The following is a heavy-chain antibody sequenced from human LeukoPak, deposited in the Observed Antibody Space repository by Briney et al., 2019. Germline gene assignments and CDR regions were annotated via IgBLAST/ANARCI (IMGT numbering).Heavy chain of an antibody. D-gene: IGHD2/OR15-2a*01. V-gene: IGHV3-21*01. CDR3: ARGDDYLPFDH. Sequence: GESLRLSCAASGFIFSAYNMVWVRHAPGKGLEWVARISGSSFNYINYADSVKGRFTVSRDNARNSLYLQMNSLRVEDTGVYYCARGDDYLPFDHWGQGNLVTVSS. CDR2: ISGSSFNYI. CDR1: GFIFSAYN. J-gene: IGHJ5*02.